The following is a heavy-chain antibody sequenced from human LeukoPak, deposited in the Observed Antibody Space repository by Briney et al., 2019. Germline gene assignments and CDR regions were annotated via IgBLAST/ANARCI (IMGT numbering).Heavy chain of an antibody. CDR2: ISSSSSYI. V-gene: IGHV3-21*01. CDR1: GFTFNKYA. CDR3: ARGLCGGDCYDY. Sequence: GGSLRLSCAASGFTFNKYAMNWVRQAPGKGLEWVSSISSSSSYIYYADSVKGRFTISRDNAKNSLYLQMNSLRAEDTAVYYCARGLCGGDCYDYWGQGTLVTVSS. D-gene: IGHD2-21*01. J-gene: IGHJ4*02.